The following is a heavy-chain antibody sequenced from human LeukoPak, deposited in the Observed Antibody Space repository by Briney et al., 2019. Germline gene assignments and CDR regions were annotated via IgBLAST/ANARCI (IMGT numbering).Heavy chain of an antibody. CDR1: GFTFSTYT. CDR3: AKITKATTPNY. Sequence: GGSLRLSCAASGFTFSTYTMYWVRHPPGKRLEWVSIIGNNGGGIHYADSVKGRFTISRDNFKNALYLQMNSLRVEDTAVYYCAKITKATTPNYWGQGTLVTVSS. V-gene: IGHV3-23*01. J-gene: IGHJ4*02. CDR2: IGNNGGGI. D-gene: IGHD4-17*01.